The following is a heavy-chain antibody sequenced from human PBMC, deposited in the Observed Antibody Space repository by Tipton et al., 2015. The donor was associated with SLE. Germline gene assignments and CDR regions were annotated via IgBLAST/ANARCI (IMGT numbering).Heavy chain of an antibody. CDR1: GGSIRSYY. CDR3: ARDTGVDIDY. CDR2: MYYSGIT. J-gene: IGHJ4*02. V-gene: IGHV4-59*12. Sequence: TLSLTCSVSGGSIRSYYWSWIRQTPGKGLEWIGYMYYSGITNYNPSLYGRVSISVDTSKNHFSLKLSSVTAADTARYYCARDTGVDIDYWGQGILVTVSS. D-gene: IGHD7-27*01.